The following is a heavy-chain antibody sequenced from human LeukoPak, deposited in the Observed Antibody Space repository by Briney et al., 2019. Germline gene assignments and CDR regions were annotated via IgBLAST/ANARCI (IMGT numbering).Heavy chain of an antibody. CDR2: INAGNGNT. Sequence: ASVTVSCKASGYTFTSYAMHWVRQAPGQRLEWMGWINAGNGNTKYSQKFQGRVTITRDTSASTAYMELSSLRSEDTAVYYCARAAFVVVTGYYFDYWGQGTLVTVSS. CDR1: GYTFTSYA. CDR3: ARAAFVVVTGYYFDY. D-gene: IGHD2-21*02. V-gene: IGHV1-3*01. J-gene: IGHJ4*02.